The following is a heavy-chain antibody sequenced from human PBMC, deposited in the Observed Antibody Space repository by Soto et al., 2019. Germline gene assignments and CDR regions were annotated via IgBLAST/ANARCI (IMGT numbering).Heavy chain of an antibody. D-gene: IGHD6-19*01. Sequence: ASVKVSCKASGYTFTGYYMHWVRQAPGQGPEWMGWINPNSGGTNYAQKFQGWVTMTRDTSISTAYMELSRLRSDDTAVYYCARGGAAGTWWFDPWGQGTLVTVSS. J-gene: IGHJ5*02. V-gene: IGHV1-2*04. CDR2: INPNSGGT. CDR1: GYTFTGYY. CDR3: ARGGAAGTWWFDP.